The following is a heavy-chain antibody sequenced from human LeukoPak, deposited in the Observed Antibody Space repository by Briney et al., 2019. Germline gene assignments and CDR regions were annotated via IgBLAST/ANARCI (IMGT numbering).Heavy chain of an antibody. CDR1: GFTFSGSA. J-gene: IGHJ3*02. CDR3: ATEGGSGSYYGDDAFDM. CDR2: VKSKADDGTT. V-gene: IGHV3-15*01. Sequence: PGGSLRLSCAASGFTFSGSAMHWVRQASGKGLEWVGRVKSKADDGTTDYAAPVQGRFTISRDDSKNTLSLQMNSLKTEDTAVYYCATEGGSGSYYGDDAFDMWGQGTMVTVSS. D-gene: IGHD3-10*01.